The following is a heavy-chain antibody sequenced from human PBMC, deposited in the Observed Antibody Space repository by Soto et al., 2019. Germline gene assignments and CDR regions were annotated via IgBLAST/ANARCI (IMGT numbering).Heavy chain of an antibody. V-gene: IGHV1-69*01. J-gene: IGHJ3*02. CDR2: IIPVFGTR. CDR3: ARSSATTVALDI. D-gene: IGHD1-1*01. Sequence: QVQLVQSGAEVKKPGSSVRVSCKASGGTFNRDALNWVRLAPGQGREWMGRIIPVFGTRHYAQKFQDRFTITADESTSTAYMELSSLRFDDTAVYYCARSSATTVALDIWGRGTTVTVSS. CDR1: GGTFNRDA.